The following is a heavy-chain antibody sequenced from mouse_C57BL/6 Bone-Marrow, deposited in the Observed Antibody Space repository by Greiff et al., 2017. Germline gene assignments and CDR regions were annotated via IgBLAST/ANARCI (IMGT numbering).Heavy chain of an antibody. V-gene: IGHV8-8*01. J-gene: IGHJ3*01. CDR1: GFSLSTFGMG. CDR2: IWWDDDK. CDR3: ARMIGWFAY. Sequence: QVTLKESGPGILQPPPSLSLSCSSSGFSLSTFGMGVGWIRQPSGKGLEWLAHIWWDDDKYYNPALKSRPTTSKDTSKNQVFLKIANVDTADTATDYCARMIGWFAYWGQGTLVTVSA.